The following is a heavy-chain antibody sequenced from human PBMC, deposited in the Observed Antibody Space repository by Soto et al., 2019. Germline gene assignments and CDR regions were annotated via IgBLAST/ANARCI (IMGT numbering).Heavy chain of an antibody. D-gene: IGHD1-26*01. V-gene: IGHV4-28*01. CDR1: GYSLSSSNW. Sequence: PSETLSPTCAVSGYSLSSSNWWGWVRQPPGKGLEWIGYIYYSGTTYYNPSLKSRVTMSVDTSKNQFSLKLTSVTAVDTAVYYCARREIQGPIDYWGQGTLVTV. J-gene: IGHJ4*02. CDR2: IYYSGTT. CDR3: ARREIQGPIDY.